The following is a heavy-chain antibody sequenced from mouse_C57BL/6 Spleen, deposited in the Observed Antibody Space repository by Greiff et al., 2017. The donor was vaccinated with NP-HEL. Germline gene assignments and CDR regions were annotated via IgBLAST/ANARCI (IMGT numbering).Heavy chain of an antibody. V-gene: IGHV1-75*01. CDR1: GYTFTDYY. CDR3: ARVAYYYGSSTYSFDY. D-gene: IGHD1-1*01. J-gene: IGHJ2*01. CDR2: IFPGSGST. Sequence: VQLQQSGPELVKPGASVKISCKASGYTFTDYYINWVKQRPGQGLEWIGWIFPGSGSTYYNEKFKGKATLTVDKSSSTAYMLLSSLTSEDSAVYFGARVAYYYGSSTYSFDYWGQGTTLTVSS.